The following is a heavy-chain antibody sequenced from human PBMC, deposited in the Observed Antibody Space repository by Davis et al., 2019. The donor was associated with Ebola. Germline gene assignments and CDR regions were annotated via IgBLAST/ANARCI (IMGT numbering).Heavy chain of an antibody. V-gene: IGHV3-66*01. CDR1: GFTFSSYA. CDR3: GAIRVYYYGMDV. D-gene: IGHD1-26*01. Sequence: GESLKISCAASGFTFSSYAMSWVRQAPGKGLEWVSVIYSGGSTYYADSVKGRFTISRDNSKNTLYLQMNSLRAEDTAVYYCGAIRVYYYGMDVWGQGTTVTVSS. J-gene: IGHJ6*02. CDR2: IYSGGST.